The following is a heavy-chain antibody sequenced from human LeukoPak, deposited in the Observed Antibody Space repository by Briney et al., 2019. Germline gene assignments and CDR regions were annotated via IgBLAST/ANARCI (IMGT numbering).Heavy chain of an antibody. CDR2: VSFDGSNK. Sequence: GGSLRLSCAASGFTFGTYGVHWVRQAPGKGLEWVAVVSFDGSNKYYADSVKGRFTISRDNYKDTLYLQMNSLRAEDTAVYYCARDQVASVVTGVIAWGPKKRPFHSHGVDVWGQGTTVIVSS. V-gene: IGHV3-30-3*01. D-gene: IGHD2-15*01. CDR1: GFTFGTYG. J-gene: IGHJ6*02. CDR3: ARDQVASVVTGVIAWGPKKRPFHSHGVDV.